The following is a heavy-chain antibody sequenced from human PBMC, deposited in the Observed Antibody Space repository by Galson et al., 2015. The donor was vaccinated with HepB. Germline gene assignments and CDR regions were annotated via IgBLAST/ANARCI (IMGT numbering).Heavy chain of an antibody. Sequence: PALVKPTQTLTLTCTFSGFSLSTSGMCVSWIRQPPGKALEWLARIDWDDDKYYSTSLKTRLTISKDTSKNQVVLTTTNMDPVDTATYYCARIYSGSYHDAFDIWGQGTMVTVSS. CDR1: GFSLSTSGMC. V-gene: IGHV2-70*11. CDR3: ARIYSGSYHDAFDI. D-gene: IGHD1-26*01. CDR2: IDWDDDK. J-gene: IGHJ3*02.